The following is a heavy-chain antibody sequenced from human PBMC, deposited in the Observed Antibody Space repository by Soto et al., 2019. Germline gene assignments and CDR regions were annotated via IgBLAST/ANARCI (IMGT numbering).Heavy chain of an antibody. CDR3: GKDLKWGGMTTIHYFDS. Sequence: EVQLVESGGGLVQPGRSLRLSCVASGFTADDYAMHWVRQAPGKGLEWVSGIRSNSDTIDYAGSVKGRFTISRDNAKNSPILPMNSPSAEDTALYYCGKDLKWGGMTTIHYFDSWGQGTLVTVSS. CDR2: IRSNSDTI. CDR1: GFTADDYA. J-gene: IGHJ4*02. D-gene: IGHD4-17*01. V-gene: IGHV3-9*02.